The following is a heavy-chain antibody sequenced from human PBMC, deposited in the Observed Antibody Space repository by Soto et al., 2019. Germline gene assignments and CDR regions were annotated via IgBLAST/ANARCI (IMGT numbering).Heavy chain of an antibody. Sequence: QLQLQESGPGLVKPSETLSLTCTVSGGSISSSSYYWGWIRQPPGKGQEWIGSIYYSGSTYYNPSLKSRVTISVDTSKNQFSLKLSSVTAADTAVYYCARHDSGMEYPRGFDPWGQGTLVTVSS. V-gene: IGHV4-39*01. CDR3: ARHDSGMEYPRGFDP. CDR2: IYYSGST. CDR1: GGSISSSSYY. J-gene: IGHJ5*02. D-gene: IGHD2-2*01.